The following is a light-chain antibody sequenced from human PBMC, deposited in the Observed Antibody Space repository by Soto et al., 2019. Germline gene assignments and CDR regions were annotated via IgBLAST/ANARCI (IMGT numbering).Light chain of an antibody. CDR3: GTWDSSLSAV. CDR1: SSNIGNNY. V-gene: IGLV1-51*02. CDR2: ENN. J-gene: IGLJ1*01. Sequence: QSVLTQPPSLSAAPGRKVTISCSGSSSNIGNNYVSWYQQLPGTAPKLLIYENNKRPSGIPDRFSGSKSGTSATLGITGLQTGDEADYYCGTWDSSLSAVFGTGTKVTVL.